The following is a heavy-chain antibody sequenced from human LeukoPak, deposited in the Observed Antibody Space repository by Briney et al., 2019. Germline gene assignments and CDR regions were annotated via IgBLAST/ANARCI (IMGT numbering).Heavy chain of an antibody. CDR2: INPNSGGT. CDR1: GYTFTSYG. J-gene: IGHJ4*02. V-gene: IGHV1-2*02. D-gene: IGHD3-9*01. Sequence: GASVKVSCKASGYTFTSYGISWVRQAPGQGLEWMGWINPNSGGTNYAQKFQGRVTMTRDTSISTAYMELSRLRSDDTAVYYCARRTPLSTYYDILTGSGEVDYWGQGTLVTVSS. CDR3: ARRTPLSTYYDILTGSGEVDY.